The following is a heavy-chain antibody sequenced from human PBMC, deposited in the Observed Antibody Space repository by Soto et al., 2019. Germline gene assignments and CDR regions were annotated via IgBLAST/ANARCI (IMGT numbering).Heavy chain of an antibody. CDR1: GISLNTHS. CDR2: ISASGGDT. CDR3: ARPRGYGTFDAYDI. Sequence: GGSLRLSCAASGISLNTHSMSWVRQAPGKGLEWVSAISASGGDTYHADSVKGRFTISRDNSIDTLYLQMSSLRTEDTALYYCARPRGYGTFDAYDIWGQGAMVTVSS. D-gene: IGHD4-17*01. V-gene: IGHV3-23*01. J-gene: IGHJ3*02.